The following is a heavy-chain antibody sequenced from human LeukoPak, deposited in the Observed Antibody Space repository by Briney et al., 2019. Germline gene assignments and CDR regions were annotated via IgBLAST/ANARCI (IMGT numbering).Heavy chain of an antibody. Sequence: PGGSLRLSCAASGFTFSSYWMSWVRQAPGKGLEWVANINQDGSEKYYVDSVKGPFTISRDNAKNSLYLQMNSLRAEDTAVYYCARDQKIHYYYDSSGFNWFDPWGQGTLVTVSS. CDR3: ARDQKIHYYYDSSGFNWFDP. CDR2: INQDGSEK. V-gene: IGHV3-7*01. J-gene: IGHJ5*02. D-gene: IGHD3-22*01. CDR1: GFTFSSYW.